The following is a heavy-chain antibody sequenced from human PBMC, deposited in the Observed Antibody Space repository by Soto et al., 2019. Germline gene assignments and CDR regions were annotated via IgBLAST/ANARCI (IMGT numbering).Heavy chain of an antibody. CDR3: ARRRIVGANWFDP. Sequence: GESLKISCKGSGYSFTSYWISWVRQMPGKGLEWMGRIDPSDSYTNYSPSFQGHVTISADKAISTAYLQWSSLKRSDTTIYYCARRRIVGANWFDPWGQGAMVTVSS. CDR1: GYSFTSYW. V-gene: IGHV5-10-1*01. CDR2: IDPSDSYT. J-gene: IGHJ5*02. D-gene: IGHD1-26*01.